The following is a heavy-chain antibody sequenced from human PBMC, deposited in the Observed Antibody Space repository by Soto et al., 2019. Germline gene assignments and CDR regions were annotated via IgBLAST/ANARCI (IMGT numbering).Heavy chain of an antibody. D-gene: IGHD2-2*01. J-gene: IGHJ6*02. CDR2: IDPSDSYT. CDR3: AITSYCSSTSCFYYYYCMDV. V-gene: IGHV5-10-1*01. CDR1: GYSFSSYW. Sequence: PGESLKISCKGFGYSFSSYWISWVRQMPGKGLEWMGRIDPSDSYTNYSPSFQGHVTISADKSISTAYLQWSSLKASDTAMYYCAITSYCSSTSCFYYYYCMDVWGQGTTVTVSS.